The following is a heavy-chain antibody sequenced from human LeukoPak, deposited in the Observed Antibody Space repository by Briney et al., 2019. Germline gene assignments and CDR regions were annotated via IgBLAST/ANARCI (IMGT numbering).Heavy chain of an antibody. D-gene: IGHD5-12*01. J-gene: IGHJ4*02. CDR1: GYTFTGYY. CDR3: ARVKREWLRSPRWYYFDY. V-gene: IGHV1-2*06. CDR2: INPNSGGT. Sequence: ASVKVSCKASGYTFTGYYMRWVRQAPGQGLEWMGRINPNSGGTNYAQKFQGRVTMTRDTSISTAYMELSRLRSDDTAVYYCARVKREWLRSPRWYYFDYWGQGTLVTVSS.